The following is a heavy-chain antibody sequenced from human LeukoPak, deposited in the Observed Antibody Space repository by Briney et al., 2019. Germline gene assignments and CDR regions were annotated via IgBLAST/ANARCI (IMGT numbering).Heavy chain of an antibody. V-gene: IGHV3-23*01. CDR2: ISGSGGST. CDR1: GFTFTAFA. Sequence: GGSLRLSCAASGFTFTAFAMSWVRQAPGKGLEWVSGISGSGGSTYYADSVKGRFTIARDNSKNTLYLQMNSLRAEDTAVYYCASGDYHDSSGYSYFDAWGQGTLVTVSS. CDR3: ASGDYHDSSGYSYFDA. J-gene: IGHJ4*02. D-gene: IGHD3-22*01.